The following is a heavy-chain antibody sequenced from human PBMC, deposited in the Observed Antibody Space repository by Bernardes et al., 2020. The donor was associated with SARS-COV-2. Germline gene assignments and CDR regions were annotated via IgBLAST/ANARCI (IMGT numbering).Heavy chain of an antibody. CDR1: GYTFTSYA. CDR3: RVLIVVVVAATRAYYYDSSGYYADY. V-gene: IGHV1-3*01. J-gene: IGHJ4*02. D-gene: IGHD3-22*01. CDR2: INAGNGNT. Sequence: ASVKVSCKASGYTFTSYAMHWVRQAPGQRLEWMGWINAGNGNTKYSQKFQGRVTITRDTSASTAYMELSSLRSEDTAVREMRVLIVVVVAATRAYYYDSSGYYADYWGQGTLVTVSS.